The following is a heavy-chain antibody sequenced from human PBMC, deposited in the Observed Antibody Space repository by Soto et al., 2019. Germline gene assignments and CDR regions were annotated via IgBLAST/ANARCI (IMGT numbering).Heavy chain of an antibody. D-gene: IGHD6-6*01. CDR2: INAGNGNT. CDR1: GYTFTSYA. Sequence: QVQLVQSGAEVKKPGASVKVSCKASGYTFTSYAMHWVRQAPGQRLEWMGWINAGNGNTKYSQKFQGRVTITRDTSASTAYMELSSLRSEDTAVYYCARFMYSSSSEGNKGDYWGQGTLVTVSS. J-gene: IGHJ4*02. CDR3: ARFMYSSSSEGNKGDY. V-gene: IGHV1-3*01.